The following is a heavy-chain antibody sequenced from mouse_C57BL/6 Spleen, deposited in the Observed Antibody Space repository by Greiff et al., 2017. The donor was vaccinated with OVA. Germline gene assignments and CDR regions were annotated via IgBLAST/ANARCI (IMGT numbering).Heavy chain of an antibody. V-gene: IGHV1-50*01. CDR2: IDPSDSYT. J-gene: IGHJ4*01. D-gene: IGHD2-4*01. Sequence: VQLQESGAELVKPGASVKLSCKASGYTFTSYWMQWVKQRPGQGLEWIGEIDPSDSYTNYNQKFKGKATLTVDTSSSTAYMQLSSLTSEDSAVYYCAGGYDYDYAMDYWGQGTSVTVSS. CDR3: AGGYDYDYAMDY. CDR1: GYTFTSYW.